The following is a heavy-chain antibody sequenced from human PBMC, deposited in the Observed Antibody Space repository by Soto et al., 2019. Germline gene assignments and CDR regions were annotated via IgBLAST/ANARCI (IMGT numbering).Heavy chain of an antibody. V-gene: IGHV4-59*01. D-gene: IGHD3-10*01. Sequence: PSETLSLTCTVSGGSISSYYWSWIRQPPGKGLEWTGYIYYSGSTNYNPSLKSRVTISVDTSKNQFSLKLSSVTAADTAVYYCAIGGSGSYYNPYYFDYWGQGTLVTVSS. J-gene: IGHJ4*02. CDR1: GGSISSYY. CDR3: AIGGSGSYYNPYYFDY. CDR2: IYYSGST.